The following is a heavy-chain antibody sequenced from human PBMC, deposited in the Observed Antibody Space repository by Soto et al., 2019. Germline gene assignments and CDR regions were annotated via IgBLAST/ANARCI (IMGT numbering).Heavy chain of an antibody. Sequence: GESLKISCKGSGYSFTSYWISWVRQMPVKGLEWMGRIDPSDSYTNYSPSFQGHVAISADKSISTAYLQWSSLKASDTAMYYCASQVGATVSYYYYGMDVWGQGTTVTVSS. D-gene: IGHD1-26*01. CDR3: ASQVGATVSYYYYGMDV. J-gene: IGHJ6*02. CDR2: IDPSDSYT. CDR1: GYSFTSYW. V-gene: IGHV5-10-1*01.